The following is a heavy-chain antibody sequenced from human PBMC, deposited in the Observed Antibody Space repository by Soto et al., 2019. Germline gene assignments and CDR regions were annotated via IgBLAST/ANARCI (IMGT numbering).Heavy chain of an antibody. CDR3: ARTRGYDSSGYYYNYFDY. J-gene: IGHJ4*02. Sequence: GGSLRLSCAASGFTFSSYAMHWVRQAPGKGLEWVAVISYDGSNKYYADSVKGRFTISRDNSKNTLYLQMNSLRAEDTAVYYCARTRGYDSSGYYYNYFDYWGQGTLVTVSS. V-gene: IGHV3-30-3*01. CDR1: GFTFSSYA. CDR2: ISYDGSNK. D-gene: IGHD3-22*01.